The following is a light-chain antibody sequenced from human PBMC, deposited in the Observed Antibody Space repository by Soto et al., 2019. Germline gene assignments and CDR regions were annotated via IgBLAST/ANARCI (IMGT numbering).Light chain of an antibody. CDR3: QQYSTYSRA. V-gene: IGKV1-5*03. CDR2: KAS. J-gene: IGKJ1*01. Sequence: DIQMTQSPSTLSGSVGDRVTITCRASQTISSWLAWYQQKPGKAPKLLIYKASSLQTGVPSRFSGSGSGTEFTLTISSLQPDDFATFYCQQYSTYSRAFGQGTKVEI. CDR1: QTISSW.